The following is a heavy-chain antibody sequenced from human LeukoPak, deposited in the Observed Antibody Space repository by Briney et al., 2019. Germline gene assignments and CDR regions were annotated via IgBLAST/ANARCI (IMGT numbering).Heavy chain of an antibody. V-gene: IGHV4-39*07. Sequence: SETLSLTCTVSGGSISSSSYYWGWIRQPPGKGLEWIGSIYYSGSTYYNPSLKSRVTISVDTSKNQFSLKLSSVTAADTAVYYCARDGSMNWFDPWGQGTLVTVSS. CDR2: IYYSGST. J-gene: IGHJ5*02. CDR1: GGSISSSSYY. CDR3: ARDGSMNWFDP. D-gene: IGHD2/OR15-2a*01.